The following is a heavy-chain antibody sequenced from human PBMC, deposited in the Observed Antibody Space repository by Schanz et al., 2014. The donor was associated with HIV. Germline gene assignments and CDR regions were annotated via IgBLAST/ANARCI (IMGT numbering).Heavy chain of an antibody. CDR2: IWYDGSNT. CDR3: ARVKDTNDPYYFDY. CDR1: GFMFSSYG. Sequence: VQLLESGGGLVQPGGSLRLSCAASGFMFSSYGMSWVRQAPGKGLEWVAGIWYDGSNTHYADSVKGRLTISRDDSKNTVYLQMNSLRAEDTAMYYCARVKDTNDPYYFDYWGQGTLVTVSS. V-gene: IGHV3-33*08. D-gene: IGHD1-1*01. J-gene: IGHJ4*02.